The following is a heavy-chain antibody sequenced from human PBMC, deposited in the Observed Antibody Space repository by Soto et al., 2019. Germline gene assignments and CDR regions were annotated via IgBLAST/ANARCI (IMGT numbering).Heavy chain of an antibody. CDR2: IRSNIYDGTT. CDR1: GFTFRDYA. Sequence: GGSLRLSCMASGFTFRDYAISWFRQAPGEGLQWVSFIRSNIYDGTTEYAASVEGRFTISRDDSNTIAYLQMNSLKIEDTGVYYPTTVDQHCSDGSCYPLNWGQGTLVNVS. V-gene: IGHV3-49*03. CDR3: TTVDQHCSDGSCYPLN. D-gene: IGHD2-15*01. J-gene: IGHJ4*02.